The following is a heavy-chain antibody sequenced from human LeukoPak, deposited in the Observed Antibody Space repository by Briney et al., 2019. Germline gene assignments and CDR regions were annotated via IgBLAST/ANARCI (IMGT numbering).Heavy chain of an antibody. Sequence: PGGSLRLSCAASGFTFSSHAMTWVRQAPGKGLEWVSAVGSTGANTFYADSVKGRFTISRDNSKNTLYLQMNSLRAEDTAVYYCAKDRVITMVRGVNTGMDVWAKGPRSPSP. V-gene: IGHV3-23*01. CDR1: GFTFSSHA. J-gene: IGHJ6*02. D-gene: IGHD3-10*01. CDR2: VGSTGANT. CDR3: AKDRVITMVRGVNTGMDV.